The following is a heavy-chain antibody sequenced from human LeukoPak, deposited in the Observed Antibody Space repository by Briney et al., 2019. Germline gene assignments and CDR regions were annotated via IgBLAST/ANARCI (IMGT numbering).Heavy chain of an antibody. CDR1: GFTFSTYA. Sequence: GGSLRLSCAASGFTFSTYAMTWVRQAPGKGLEWVSTITSGTTSTYHADSVKGRFTISRDNSKNTMYLQMNSLRAEDTAVYYCARVAVIYQYYMDVWGRGTTVTVSS. V-gene: IGHV3-23*05. CDR2: ITSGTTST. D-gene: IGHD2-2*01. CDR3: ARVAVIYQYYMDV. J-gene: IGHJ6*03.